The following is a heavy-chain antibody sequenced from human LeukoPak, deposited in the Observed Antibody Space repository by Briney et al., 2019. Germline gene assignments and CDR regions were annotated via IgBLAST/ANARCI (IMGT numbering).Heavy chain of an antibody. CDR2: IYLGDSDT. V-gene: IGHV5-51*01. CDR1: GYSFTCYW. J-gene: IGHJ5*02. Sequence: GESLKTSCKGSGYSFTCYWIGWVRTMPGKGRGWMGIIYLGDSDTRYSPSFQGQGTISADKSISTAYLQWSSLKASYTAMYYCARLSAAAPGNWFDPWGQGTLVTVS. D-gene: IGHD6-13*01. CDR3: ARLSAAAPGNWFDP.